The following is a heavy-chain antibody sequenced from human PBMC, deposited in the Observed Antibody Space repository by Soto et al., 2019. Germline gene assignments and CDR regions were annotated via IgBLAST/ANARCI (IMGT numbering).Heavy chain of an antibody. D-gene: IGHD4-17*01. Sequence: SETLSLTCAVSGGSISSGCYSWSWIRQPPGKGLEWIGYIYHSGSTYYNPSLKSRVTISVDRSKNQFSLKLSSVTAADTAVYYCARDRGYGDYPFYYGMDVWGQGTTVTVSS. CDR2: IYHSGST. J-gene: IGHJ6*02. CDR3: ARDRGYGDYPFYYGMDV. CDR1: GGSISSGCYS. V-gene: IGHV4-30-2*01.